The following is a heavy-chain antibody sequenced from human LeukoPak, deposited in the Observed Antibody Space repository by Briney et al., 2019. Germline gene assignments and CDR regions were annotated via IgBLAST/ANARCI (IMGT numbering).Heavy chain of an antibody. V-gene: IGHV3-74*01. D-gene: IGHD3-22*01. CDR2: INSDGSST. CDR1: GFTFSSYW. J-gene: IGHJ4*02. CDR3: AKDSKSNYYDSSGSLQLDY. Sequence: GGSLRLSCAASGFTFSSYWMHWVRQAPGKGLVWVSRINSDGSSTSYADSVKGRFTISRDNAKNTLYLQMNSLRAEDTAVYYCAKDSKSNYYDSSGSLQLDYWGQGTLVTVSS.